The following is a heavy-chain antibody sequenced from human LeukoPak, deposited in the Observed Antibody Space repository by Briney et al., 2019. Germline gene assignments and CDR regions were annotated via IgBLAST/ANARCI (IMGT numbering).Heavy chain of an antibody. CDR2: IYYSGST. Sequence: SETLSLTCTVSGGSISSSSYYWGWIRQPPGKGLEWIGSIYYSGSTYYNPSLKSRVTISVDTSKNQFSLKLSSVTAADTAVYYCARVKGPYGSGRYNWFDPWGQGTLVTVSS. J-gene: IGHJ5*02. V-gene: IGHV4-39*07. D-gene: IGHD3-10*01. CDR1: GGSISSSSYY. CDR3: ARVKGPYGSGRYNWFDP.